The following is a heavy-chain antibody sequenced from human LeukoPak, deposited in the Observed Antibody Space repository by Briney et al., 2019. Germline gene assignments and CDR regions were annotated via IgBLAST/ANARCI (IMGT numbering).Heavy chain of an antibody. Sequence: PGGSLRLSCAASGFTFSSYSMNWVRQAPGKGLEWVSSISSSSSYIYYADSVKGRFTISRDNAKNSLYLQMNSLRAEDTAVYYCARDQFVPAAPXSXXYXMDVWGXGTTVTVS. J-gene: IGHJ6*02. CDR2: ISSSSSYI. D-gene: IGHD2-2*01. V-gene: IGHV3-21*01. CDR1: GFTFSSYS. CDR3: ARDQFVPAAPXSXXYXMDV.